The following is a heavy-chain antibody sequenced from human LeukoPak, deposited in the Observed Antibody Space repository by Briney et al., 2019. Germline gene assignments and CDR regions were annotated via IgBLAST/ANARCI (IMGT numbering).Heavy chain of an antibody. Sequence: SETLSLTCTVSGGSISNFYWTWIRQSPGKGLEWIGYISYSRTTKYSPSLKSRVTMSLDTSKNQFSLKLSSVTAADTAVYYCARNIAAVNWFDPWGQGTLVTVSS. J-gene: IGHJ5*02. CDR3: ARNIAAVNWFDP. CDR1: GGSISNFY. CDR2: ISYSRTT. V-gene: IGHV4-59*08. D-gene: IGHD6-13*01.